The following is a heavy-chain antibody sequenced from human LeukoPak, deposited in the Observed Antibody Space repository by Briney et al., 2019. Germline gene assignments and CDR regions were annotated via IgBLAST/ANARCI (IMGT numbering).Heavy chain of an antibody. CDR3: ARGVEPLAANTLAY. V-gene: IGHV3-53*01. CDR2: LYSDGNT. J-gene: IGHJ4*02. CDR1: GFTVITND. D-gene: IGHD1-14*01. Sequence: GGSLRLSCAASGFTVITNDMTGVRQAPGKGLEWVSVLYSDGNTKYADSVQGRFTISRDNSKNTLYLEMNSLSHDDTAVYYCARGVEPLAANTLAYWGQGTLVTVSS.